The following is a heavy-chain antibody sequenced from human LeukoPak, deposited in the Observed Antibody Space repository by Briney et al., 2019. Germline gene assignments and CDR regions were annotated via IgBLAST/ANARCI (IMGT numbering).Heavy chain of an antibody. CDR3: ARDPNGDYIGAFEF. V-gene: IGHV3-23*01. Sequence: GGSLRLSCEASGFTFNLYAMMWVRQAPGKGLEWVSAVRGSGGGTQYADSVKGRFTISRDNSRNTLFLQMNSLRAEDTAVYFCARDPNGDYIGAFEFWGQGTMVTVSS. D-gene: IGHD4-17*01. CDR2: VRGSGGGT. CDR1: GFTFNLYA. J-gene: IGHJ3*01.